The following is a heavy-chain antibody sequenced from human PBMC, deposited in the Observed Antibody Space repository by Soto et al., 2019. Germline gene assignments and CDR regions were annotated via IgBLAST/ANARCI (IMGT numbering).Heavy chain of an antibody. J-gene: IGHJ4*02. CDR3: ARGHPQLSPKKYYFDY. CDR1: GGTFSSYA. Sequence: SVKVSCEASGGTFSSYAISWVRQAPGQGLEWMGGIIPIFGTANYAQKFRGRVTITADESTSTAYMELSSLRSEDTAVYYCARGHPQLSPKKYYFDYWGQGTLVTVSS. V-gene: IGHV1-69*13. D-gene: IGHD5-18*01. CDR2: IIPIFGTA.